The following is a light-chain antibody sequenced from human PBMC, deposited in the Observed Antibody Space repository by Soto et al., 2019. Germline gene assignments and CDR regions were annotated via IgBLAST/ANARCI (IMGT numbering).Light chain of an antibody. Sequence: DIQMTQSPSTLSASVGDRVTITCRASQSISSSLAWYQQKPGKAPKLLIYDDSSLESGVPSRFSGSGSGTEFTLTISSLQPDDFATYYCQQYNRYPYTFGQGTKLEIK. CDR1: QSISSS. CDR3: QQYNRYPYT. CDR2: DDS. V-gene: IGKV1-5*01. J-gene: IGKJ2*01.